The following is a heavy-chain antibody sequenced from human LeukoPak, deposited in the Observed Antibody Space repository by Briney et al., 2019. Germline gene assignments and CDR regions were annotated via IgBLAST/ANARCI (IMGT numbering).Heavy chain of an antibody. CDR3: ARDQDYVWGSYRPYYFDY. J-gene: IGHJ4*02. D-gene: IGHD3-16*02. Sequence: PGGSLRLSCAASGFTFGSYWMSWVRXXXXXXXXXXXXXXXXGSEKYYVDSVKGRFTISRDNAKNSLYLQMNSLRAEDTAVYYCARDQDYVWGSYRPYYFDYWGQGTLVTVSS. V-gene: IGHV3-7*01. CDR2: XXXXGSEK. CDR1: GFTFGSYW.